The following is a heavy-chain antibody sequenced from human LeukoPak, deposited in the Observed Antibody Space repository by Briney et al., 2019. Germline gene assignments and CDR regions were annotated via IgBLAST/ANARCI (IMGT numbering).Heavy chain of an antibody. CDR1: GGTFSSYA. D-gene: IGHD4-17*01. V-gene: IGHV1-69*04. CDR2: IIPIFGIA. Sequence: SVKVSSKASGGTFSSYAISWVQQAPGQGLEWMGRIIPIFGIANYAQKFRGRVTITADKSTSTAYMELSSLRSEDTAVYYCARGRATVKNHYFDYWGQGTLVTVSS. CDR3: ARGRATVKNHYFDY. J-gene: IGHJ4*02.